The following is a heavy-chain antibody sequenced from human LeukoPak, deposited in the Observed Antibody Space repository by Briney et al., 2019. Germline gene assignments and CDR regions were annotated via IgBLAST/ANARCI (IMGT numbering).Heavy chain of an antibody. CDR2: ISGSGGST. CDR3: AKEALDGSGWYEDY. Sequence: PGGSLRLSCAACGFTFSIYAMSWVRQAPGKGLEWVSAISGSGGSTYYADSVKGRFTISRDNSKNTLYLQMNSLRAEDTAVYYCAKEALDGSGWYEDYWGQGTLVTVSS. D-gene: IGHD6-19*01. V-gene: IGHV3-23*01. CDR1: GFTFSIYA. J-gene: IGHJ4*02.